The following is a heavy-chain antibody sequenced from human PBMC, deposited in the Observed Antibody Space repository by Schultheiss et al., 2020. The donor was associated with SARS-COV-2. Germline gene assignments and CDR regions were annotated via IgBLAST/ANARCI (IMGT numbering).Heavy chain of an antibody. CDR1: GFTFSSYA. J-gene: IGHJ4*02. CDR2: IWYDGSTD. Sequence: GGSLRLSCAASGFTFSSYAMHWVRQAPGKGLEWVAVIWYDGSTDDYADSVKGRFTISRDNSKNTLYLQMNSLRAEDTAVYYCARALRTYDASGSFRYWGQGTMVTVSS. D-gene: IGHD3-10*01. V-gene: IGHV3-30*07. CDR3: ARALRTYDASGSFRY.